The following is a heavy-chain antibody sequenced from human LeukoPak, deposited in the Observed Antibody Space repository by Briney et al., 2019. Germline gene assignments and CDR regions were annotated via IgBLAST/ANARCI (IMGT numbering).Heavy chain of an antibody. Sequence: GGSLRLSCVASGFTFSSYGMHWVRQAPGKGLEWVAFISYDGSNENIADSVKGRFIISRDNSKNTLYLQMNSLRAEDTAVYYCALAAAFWSGYYYFDYWGQGTLVTVSS. J-gene: IGHJ4*02. V-gene: IGHV3-30*03. CDR3: ALAAAFWSGYYYFDY. CDR2: ISYDGSNE. D-gene: IGHD3-3*01. CDR1: GFTFSSYG.